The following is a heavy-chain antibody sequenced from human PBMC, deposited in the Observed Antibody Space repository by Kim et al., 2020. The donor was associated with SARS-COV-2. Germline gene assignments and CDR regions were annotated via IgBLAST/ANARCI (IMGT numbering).Heavy chain of an antibody. D-gene: IGHD3-9*01. V-gene: IGHV3-48*02. CDR1: GFTFSSYS. J-gene: IGHJ4*02. CDR3: ARDYDILTGYTY. Sequence: GGSLRLSCAASGFTFSSYSMNWVRQAPGKGLEWVSYISSSSTIYYADSVKGRFTISRDNAKNSLYLQMNSLRDEDTAVYYCARDYDILTGYTYWGQGTLV. CDR2: ISSSSTI.